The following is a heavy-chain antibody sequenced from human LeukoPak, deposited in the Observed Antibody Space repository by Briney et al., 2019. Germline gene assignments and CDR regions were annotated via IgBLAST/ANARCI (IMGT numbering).Heavy chain of an antibody. CDR1: GGSFSGYY. Sequence: PSETLSLTCAVYGGSFSGYYWSWIRQPPGKGLEWIGEINHSGSTNYNPSLKSRVTISVDTSKNQFSLKLSSVTAADTAVYYCARQDYDSSGYSSPLEYWGQGTLVTVSS. CDR2: INHSGST. CDR3: ARQDYDSSGYSSPLEY. D-gene: IGHD3-22*01. J-gene: IGHJ4*02. V-gene: IGHV4-34*01.